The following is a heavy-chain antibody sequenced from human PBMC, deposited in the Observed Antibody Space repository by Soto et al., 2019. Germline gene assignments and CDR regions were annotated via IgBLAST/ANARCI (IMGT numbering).Heavy chain of an antibody. CDR1: GGSFSGYY. J-gene: IGHJ4*02. CDR3: ARKLDDYGPQFDY. V-gene: IGHV4-34*01. D-gene: IGHD4-17*01. CDR2: INHSGST. Sequence: PSETLSLTCAVYGGSFSGYYWSWIRQPPGKGLEWIGEINHSGSTNYNPSLKSRVTISVDTSKNQFSLKLSSVTAADTAVYYCARKLDDYGPQFDYWGQGTLVTVSS.